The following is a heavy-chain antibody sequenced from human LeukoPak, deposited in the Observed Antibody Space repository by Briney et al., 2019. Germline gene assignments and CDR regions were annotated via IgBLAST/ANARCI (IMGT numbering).Heavy chain of an antibody. CDR1: GGSMSNYY. J-gene: IGHJ4*02. CDR2: VYYRGST. V-gene: IGHV4-59*01. CDR3: ARVAYYYDTATYYNPAHLDF. Sequence: SETLSLTCTVSGGSMSNYYRTWIRQPPGKGLEWLGYVYYRGSTNYNPSLKSRVTISVDTSENQFSLKLSSVTAADTAVYYCARVAYYYDTATYYNPAHLDFWGQGALVTVSS. D-gene: IGHD3-10*01.